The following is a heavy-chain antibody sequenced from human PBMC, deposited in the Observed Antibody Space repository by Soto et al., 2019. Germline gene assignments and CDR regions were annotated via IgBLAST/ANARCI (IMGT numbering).Heavy chain of an antibody. V-gene: IGHV3-30*18. CDR1: GFTFRSYG. J-gene: IGHJ5*02. Sequence: QAQLVESGGGVVQPGRSLGLSCEASGFTFRSYGMHWVRQAPGRGLEWVAVISHDGRIKYYADSVKGRFTISRDNSKNTLYLQMNSLRAEDTAVYYCAKDPRWLGNDNWFDPWGQGTLVTVSS. D-gene: IGHD6-19*01. CDR3: AKDPRWLGNDNWFDP. CDR2: ISHDGRIK.